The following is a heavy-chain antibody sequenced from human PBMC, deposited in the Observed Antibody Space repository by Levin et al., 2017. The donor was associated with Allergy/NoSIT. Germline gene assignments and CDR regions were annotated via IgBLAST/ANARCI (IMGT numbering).Heavy chain of an antibody. CDR2: INPSGGST. CDR3: AREGGHDYPTMGYGDSPGRH. J-gene: IGHJ1*01. CDR1: GYTFTSYY. D-gene: IGHD4-17*01. V-gene: IGHV1-46*01. Sequence: AASVKVSCKASGYTFTSYYMHWVRQAPGQGLEWMGIINPSGGSTSYAQKFQGRVTMTRDTSTSTVYMELSSLRSEDTAVYYCAREGGHDYPTMGYGDSPGRHWGQGTLVTVSS.